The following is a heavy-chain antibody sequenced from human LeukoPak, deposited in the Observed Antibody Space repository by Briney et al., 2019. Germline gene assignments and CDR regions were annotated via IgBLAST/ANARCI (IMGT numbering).Heavy chain of an antibody. CDR3: VDGGWYAAFDY. D-gene: IGHD6-19*01. CDR1: GFTFSIYS. V-gene: IGHV3-48*04. J-gene: IGHJ4*02. CDR2: ITSDTRTI. Sequence: GGSLRLSCAASGFTFSIYSMNWVRQAPGKGLEWISYITSDTRTIYYADSVRGRSTISRDNAKNTLYLQMNSLRAEDTAVYYCVDGGWYAAFDYWGQGTLVTVSS.